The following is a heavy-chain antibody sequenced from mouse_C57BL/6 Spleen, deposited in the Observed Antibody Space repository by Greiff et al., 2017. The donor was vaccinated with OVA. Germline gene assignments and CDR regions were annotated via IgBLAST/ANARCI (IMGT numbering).Heavy chain of an antibody. V-gene: IGHV1-39*01. CDR1: GYSFTDYN. CDR2: INPNYGTT. Sequence: VHVKQSGPELVKPGASVKISCKASGYSFTDYNMNWVQQSNGKSLEWIGVINPNYGTTSYNQKFKGKATLTVDQSSSTAYMQLNSLTSEDSAVYYCAREGTYGNYFAYWGQGTLVTVSA. D-gene: IGHD2-1*01. J-gene: IGHJ3*01. CDR3: AREGTYGNYFAY.